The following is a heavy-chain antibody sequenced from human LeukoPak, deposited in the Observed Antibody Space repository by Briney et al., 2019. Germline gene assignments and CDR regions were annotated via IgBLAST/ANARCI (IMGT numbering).Heavy chain of an antibody. Sequence: PGGSLRLSCAASGFTFSSYAMHWVRQAPGKGLEWVAVISYDGSNKYYADSVKGRFTISRDNSKNTLYLQMNSLRAEDTAVYYCTKEVGSWGQGTLVTVSS. J-gene: IGHJ4*02. CDR3: TKEVGS. CDR2: ISYDGSNK. V-gene: IGHV3-30*04. CDR1: GFTFSSYA.